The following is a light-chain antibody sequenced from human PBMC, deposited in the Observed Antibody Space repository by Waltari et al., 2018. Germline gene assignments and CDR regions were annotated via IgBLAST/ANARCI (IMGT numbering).Light chain of an antibody. V-gene: IGKV3D-15*01. CDR2: RAS. CDR3: QQYNIWLWT. CDR1: QSAKTR. Sequence: EVVMTQSPATLSVSPGERVSLSCRASQSAKTRLAWYQQTPGQAPRLLIYRASTRAAGVPDRFSGSGSGTEFTLTISSLQSEDSAIYYCQQYNIWLWTFGPGTNVDIK. J-gene: IGKJ1*01.